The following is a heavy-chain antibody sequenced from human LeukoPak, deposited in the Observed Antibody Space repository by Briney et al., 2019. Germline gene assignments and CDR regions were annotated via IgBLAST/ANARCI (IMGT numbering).Heavy chain of an antibody. J-gene: IGHJ3*02. CDR3: ARHKTGAFDI. Sequence: SETLSLTCTVSGGSISSSSYYWGWIRQPPGKGLEWIGSIYYSGSTNYNPSLKSRVTISVDTSKNQFSLKLSSVTAADTAVYYCARHKTGAFDIWGQGTMVTVSS. CDR2: IYYSGST. CDR1: GGSISSSSYY. V-gene: IGHV4-39*01.